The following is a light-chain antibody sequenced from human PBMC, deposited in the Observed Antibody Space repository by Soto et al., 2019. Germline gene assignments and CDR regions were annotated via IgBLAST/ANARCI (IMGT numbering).Light chain of an antibody. CDR3: QQRSNLPST. V-gene: IGKV3-11*01. CDR2: DAS. CDR1: ESVSRY. Sequence: EIVLTQSPAPLSLSPGNRATLSCRASESVSRYLAWYQQKPGQAPRLLIYDASNRATCIPARFISRGSGTDFTLTITLLEPEDFAVYYCQQRSNLPSTFGLGTKVEIK. J-gene: IGKJ4*01.